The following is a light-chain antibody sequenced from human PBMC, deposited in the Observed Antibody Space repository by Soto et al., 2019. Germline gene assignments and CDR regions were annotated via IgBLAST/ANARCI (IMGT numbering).Light chain of an antibody. CDR3: CSYAGSYSYV. CDR2: DVS. CDR1: SSDVGGYNY. V-gene: IGLV2-11*01. J-gene: IGLJ1*01. Sequence: QCVLTQPRSVSSSPGQSVTIACTVTSSDVGGYNYVSWYQEQPGKAPKLMIYDVSKRPSGVPDRFSGSKYGNTASLTISGLQAEDEADYYCCSYAGSYSYVFGTGTKVTVL.